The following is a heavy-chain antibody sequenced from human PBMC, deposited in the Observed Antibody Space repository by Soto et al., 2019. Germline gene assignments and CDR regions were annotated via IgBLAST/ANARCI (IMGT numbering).Heavy chain of an antibody. D-gene: IGHD3-3*01. J-gene: IGHJ4*02. V-gene: IGHV3-30*18. Sequence: QVQLVESGGGVVQPGRSLRLSCAASGFTFSSYGMHWVRQAPGKGLEWVAVISYDGSNKYYADSVKGRFPISRNNSKKPRNLQMNSLRVEDTAVYYCAKARYVCWSGYYSYYWGQGTLVTVSS. CDR3: AKARYVCWSGYYSYY. CDR1: GFTFSSYG. CDR2: ISYDGSNK.